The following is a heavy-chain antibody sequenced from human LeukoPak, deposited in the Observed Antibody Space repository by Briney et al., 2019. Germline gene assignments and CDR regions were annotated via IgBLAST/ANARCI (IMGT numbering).Heavy chain of an antibody. CDR3: ARSAYYGSGSIDWFDP. Sequence: TPSETLSLTCTVSGGSISSYYWSWIRQPPGKGLEWIGYIYYSGSTNYNPSLKSRVTISVDTSKNQLSLKLSSVTAADTAVYYCARSAYYGSGSIDWFDPWGQGTLVTVSS. CDR1: GGSISSYY. J-gene: IGHJ5*02. D-gene: IGHD3-10*01. CDR2: IYYSGST. V-gene: IGHV4-59*12.